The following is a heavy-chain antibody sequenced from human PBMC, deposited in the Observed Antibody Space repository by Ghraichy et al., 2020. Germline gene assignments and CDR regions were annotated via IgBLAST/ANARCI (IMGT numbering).Heavy chain of an antibody. Sequence: SETLSLTCAVSGGSISSSNWWSWVRQPPGKGLEWIGEIYHSGSTNYNPSLKSRVTISVDKSKNQFSLKLSSVTAADTAVYYCARGWGGITMVRGVAYYFDYWGQGTLVTVSS. CDR2: IYHSGST. J-gene: IGHJ4*02. CDR3: ARGWGGITMVRGVAYYFDY. V-gene: IGHV4-4*02. D-gene: IGHD3-10*01. CDR1: GGSISSSNW.